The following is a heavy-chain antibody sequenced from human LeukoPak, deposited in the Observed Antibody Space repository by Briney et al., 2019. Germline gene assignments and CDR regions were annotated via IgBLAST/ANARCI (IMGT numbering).Heavy chain of an antibody. D-gene: IGHD6-13*01. CDR3: ARGTGIAAAGTGHPRDYYYYGMDV. CDR1: GGSISSSSYY. Sequence: ASETLSLTCTVSGGSISSSSYYWGWIRQPPGKGLEWIGSIYYSGSTYYNPSLKSRVTISVDTSKNQFSLKLSSVTAADTAVYYCARGTGIAAAGTGHPRDYYYYGMDVWGQGTTVTVSS. J-gene: IGHJ6*02. CDR2: IYYSGST. V-gene: IGHV4-39*07.